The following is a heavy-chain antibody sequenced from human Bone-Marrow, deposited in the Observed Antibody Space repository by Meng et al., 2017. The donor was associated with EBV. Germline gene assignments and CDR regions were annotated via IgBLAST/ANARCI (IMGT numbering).Heavy chain of an antibody. CDR1: GGSINNSNW. V-gene: IGHV4-4*02. D-gene: IGHD4-17*01. CDR2: IYHSGST. Sequence: AQLQSSVPGLGKPSGTLSLTCAVFGGSINNSNWWSWVRQPPWKGLEWIGEIYHSGSTNYNPSLKSRVTISVDKSKNQFSLKLSSVTAADTAVYYCARDLANDYGDYYFDYWGQGSLVTVSS. CDR3: ARDLANDYGDYYFDY. J-gene: IGHJ4*02.